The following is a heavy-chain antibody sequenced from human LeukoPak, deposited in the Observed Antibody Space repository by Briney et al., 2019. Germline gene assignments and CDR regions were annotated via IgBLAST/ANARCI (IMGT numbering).Heavy chain of an antibody. J-gene: IGHJ4*02. CDR3: ARGVNGSYYFDY. CDR2: INHSGST. CDR1: GGSFSGYY. V-gene: IGHV4-34*01. Sequence: SETLSLTCAVYGGSFSGYYWSWIRQPPGKGLEWIGEINHSGSTNYNPSLKSRVTISVDTSKNQFSLKLSSVAAADTAVYYCARGVNGSYYFDYWGQGTLVTVSS. D-gene: IGHD2-8*01.